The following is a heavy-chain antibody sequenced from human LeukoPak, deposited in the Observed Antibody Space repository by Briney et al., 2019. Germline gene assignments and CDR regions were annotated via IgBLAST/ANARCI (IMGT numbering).Heavy chain of an antibody. CDR2: IYYSGST. CDR3: ASASGGNFRVKGQYYFDY. D-gene: IGHD4-23*01. V-gene: IGHV4-59*01. Sequence: SETLSLTCTVSGGSISSYYWSWIRQPPGKGLEWIGYIYYSGSTNYNPSLKSRVTISVDTSKNQFSLKLSSVTAADTAVYYCASASGGNFRVKGQYYFDYWGQGTLVTVSS. J-gene: IGHJ4*02. CDR1: GGSISSYY.